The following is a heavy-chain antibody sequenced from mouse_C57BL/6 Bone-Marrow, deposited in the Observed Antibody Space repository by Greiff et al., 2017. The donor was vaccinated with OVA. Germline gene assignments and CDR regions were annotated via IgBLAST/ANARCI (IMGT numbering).Heavy chain of an antibody. CDR3: ARGGWDWYFDV. V-gene: IGHV5-16*01. CDR1: GFTFSDYY. J-gene: IGHJ1*03. CDR2: INYDGSST. Sequence: DVKLVESEGGLVQPGSSMKLFCTASGFTFSDYYMAWVRQVPEKGLEWVANINYDGSSTYYLDSLKSRFIISRDNAKNILYLQMSSLKSEDTATYYCARGGWDWYFDVWGTGTTVTVSS. D-gene: IGHD3-3*01.